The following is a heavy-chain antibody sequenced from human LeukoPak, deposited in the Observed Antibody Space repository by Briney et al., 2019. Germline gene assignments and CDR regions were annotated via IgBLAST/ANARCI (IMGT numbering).Heavy chain of an antibody. CDR3: AKDSCSIVVVPAAILD. D-gene: IGHD2-2*01. Sequence: GSLRLSCAASGFTFSSYGMHWVRQAPGKGLEWVAVISYDGSNKYYADSAKGRFTISRDNSKNTLYLQMNSVRAEETAVYYCAKDSCSIVVVPAAILDWGQGTLVTVSS. J-gene: IGHJ4*02. CDR1: GFTFSSYG. V-gene: IGHV3-30*18. CDR2: ISYDGSNK.